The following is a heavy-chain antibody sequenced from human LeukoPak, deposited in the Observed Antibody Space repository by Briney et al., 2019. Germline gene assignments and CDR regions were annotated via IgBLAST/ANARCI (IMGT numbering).Heavy chain of an antibody. D-gene: IGHD6-19*01. CDR1: GFTFTSST. J-gene: IGHJ4*02. CDR3: AAEPDSRGWYGGGDY. CDR2: IVVGSGNT. V-gene: IGHV1-58*02. Sequence: SVKVSCKASGFTFTSSTMQWVRQARGQRLEWIGWIVVGSGNTNYAQKFQERVTITRDMSTSTAYMELSSLRSEDTAVYYCAAEPDSRGWYGGGDYWGQGTLVTVSS.